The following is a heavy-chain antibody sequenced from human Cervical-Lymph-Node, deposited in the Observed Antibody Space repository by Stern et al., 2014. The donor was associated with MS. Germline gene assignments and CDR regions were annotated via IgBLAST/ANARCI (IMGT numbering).Heavy chain of an antibody. CDR2: MNPSGHST. J-gene: IGHJ4*02. D-gene: IGHD3-3*01. CDR1: GYTFTNCY. CDR3: VCWSDYTDY. Sequence: QLVQSGAEVKKPGASGKLSGKASGYTFTNCYMHWVRQAPGQGLEWMGIMNPSGHSTTSAQNFQGRVTVTRDPSTSTVYMELSSLRSEDTALYYCVCWSDYTDYWGQGTLVTVSS. V-gene: IGHV1-46*01.